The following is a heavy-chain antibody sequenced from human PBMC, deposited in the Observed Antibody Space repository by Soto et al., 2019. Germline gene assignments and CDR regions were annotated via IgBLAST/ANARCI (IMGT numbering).Heavy chain of an antibody. V-gene: IGHV4-61*01. D-gene: IGHD3-22*01. CDR3: ARDPYYDARGYDWFDP. CDR2: IYYSGST. Sequence: SETLSLTCTVSCGSVSSGSYYWSWIRQPPGKGLEWIGYIYYSGSTNYNPSLKSRVTISVDTSKNQFSLKLSSVTAADTAVYYCARDPYYDARGYDWFDPWGQGTLVTVSS. J-gene: IGHJ5*02. CDR1: CGSVSSGSYY.